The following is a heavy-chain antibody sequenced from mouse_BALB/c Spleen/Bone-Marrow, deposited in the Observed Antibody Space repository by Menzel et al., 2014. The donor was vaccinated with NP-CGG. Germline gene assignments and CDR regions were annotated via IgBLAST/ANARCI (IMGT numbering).Heavy chain of an antibody. V-gene: IGHV1-18*01. D-gene: IGHD1-2*01. CDR2: INPNNGGT. Sequence: VQLMESGPELVKPGASVKISCKTSGYTFTEYTMHWVKQSQGKSLEWIGGINPNNGGTSYNQEFKGKATLTVDKSSSTAYMEIRSLTSEGSAVYYCARRYYGHYVMDNWGQGTSVTVSS. CDR1: GYTFTEYT. J-gene: IGHJ4*01. CDR3: ARRYYGHYVMDN.